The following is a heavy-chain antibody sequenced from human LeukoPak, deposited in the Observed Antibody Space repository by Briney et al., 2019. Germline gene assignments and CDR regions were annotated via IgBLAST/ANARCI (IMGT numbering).Heavy chain of an antibody. CDR1: GDSVSNGNYY. CDR3: ARDQGYDTKRYYYYGMDV. J-gene: IGHJ6*02. CDR2: IYYTGKT. Sequence: SETLSLTCTVSGDSVSNGNYYWSWLRQPPGKALEWIGYIYYTGKTYYNPSLEGRVTILVDTSRNHFSVKLSSVTAADTAVYYCARDQGYDTKRYYYYGMDVWGQGTTVTVSS. V-gene: IGHV4-61*03. D-gene: IGHD3-3*01.